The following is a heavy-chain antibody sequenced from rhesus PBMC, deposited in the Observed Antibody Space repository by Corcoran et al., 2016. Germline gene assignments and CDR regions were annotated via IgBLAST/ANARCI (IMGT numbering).Heavy chain of an antibody. V-gene: IGHV4-147*01. CDR3: ARAAHYGSSSLDGLDS. D-gene: IGHD4-29*01. J-gene: IGHJ6*01. CDR1: GASISSNY. CDR2: IHGGSGST. Sequence: QVQLQESGPGLVKPSETLPLTCAVSGASISSNYWSWIRQPPGKGLGWIGYIHGGSGSTSYNPSLKSRVTISKDTSKNQFSLKLSSVTAADTAVYYCARAAHYGSSSLDGLDSWGQGVVVTVSS.